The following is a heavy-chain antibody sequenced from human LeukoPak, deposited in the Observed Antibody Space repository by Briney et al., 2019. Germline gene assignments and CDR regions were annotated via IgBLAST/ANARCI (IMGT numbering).Heavy chain of an antibody. D-gene: IGHD2-21*02. J-gene: IGHJ5*02. V-gene: IGHV3-48*02. CDR3: TRGRAYCGGGCYSSWLDP. CDR2: TSSSSSTI. CDR1: GFSFSSYS. Sequence: PGGSLSLSCAASGFSFSSYSMNWVRQAPGKGLEWVSYTSSSSSTIYYADSVKGRFSISRDNAKNPLYLQMNGLRDDDTAVYYCTRGRAYCGGGCYSSWLDPWGQGTLVTVSS.